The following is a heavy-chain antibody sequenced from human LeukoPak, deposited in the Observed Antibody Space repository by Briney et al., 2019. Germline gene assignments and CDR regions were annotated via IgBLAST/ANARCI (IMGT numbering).Heavy chain of an antibody. Sequence: ASVKVSCKASGYTFTSYGISWVRQAPGRGLEWMGWISAYNGNTNYAQKLQGRVTMTTDTSTSTAYMELRSLRSDDTAVYYCARINWNFYYFDYWGQGTLVTVSS. V-gene: IGHV1-18*01. CDR2: ISAYNGNT. CDR1: GYTFTSYG. D-gene: IGHD1-20*01. J-gene: IGHJ4*02. CDR3: ARINWNFYYFDY.